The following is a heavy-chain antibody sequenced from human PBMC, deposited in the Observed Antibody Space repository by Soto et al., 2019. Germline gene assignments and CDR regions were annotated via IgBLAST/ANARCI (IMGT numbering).Heavy chain of an antibody. Sequence: GGSLRLSCAASGFTFRSFTMNWVRQAPGKGLEWVSTISSNSAYIYYTDALRGRFTISRDNAKNSLHLQMNSLRAEDTAVYYCTRDTSRDSSARGWFDPWGPGTLVTVSS. CDR1: GFTFRSFT. J-gene: IGHJ5*02. CDR3: TRDTSRDSSARGWFDP. V-gene: IGHV3-21*01. D-gene: IGHD6-13*01. CDR2: ISSNSAYI.